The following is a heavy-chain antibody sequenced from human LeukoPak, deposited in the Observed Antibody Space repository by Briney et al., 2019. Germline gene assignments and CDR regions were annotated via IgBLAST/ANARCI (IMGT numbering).Heavy chain of an antibody. J-gene: IGHJ4*02. D-gene: IGHD3-3*01. V-gene: IGHV4-59*08. Sequence: SETPSLTCTVSGGSISSYYWSWIRQPPGKGLEWIGYIYYSGSTNYNPSLKSRVTISVDTSKNQFSLKLSSVTAADTAVYYCARPEGDFWSGYFYWGQGTLVTVSS. CDR2: IYYSGST. CDR1: GGSISSYY. CDR3: ARPEGDFWSGYFY.